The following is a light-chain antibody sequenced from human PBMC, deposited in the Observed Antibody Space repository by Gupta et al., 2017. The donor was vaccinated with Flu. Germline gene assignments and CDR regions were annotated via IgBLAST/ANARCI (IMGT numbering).Light chain of an antibody. CDR3: HKYYSHPLT. CDR2: YGS. CDR1: LSVFYSHNNRNY. J-gene: IGKJ1*01. V-gene: IGKV4-1*01. Sequence: PLALWPPIHCTSSLSVFYSHNNRNYLAWYLQKPAEPPQLLIYYGSSRESGVPARFSGSGSGTDFISPISSLQAEDVAVYYCHKYYSHPLTFGQGTKVEIK.